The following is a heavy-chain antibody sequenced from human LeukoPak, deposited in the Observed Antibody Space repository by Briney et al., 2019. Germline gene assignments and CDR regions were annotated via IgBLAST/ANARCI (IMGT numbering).Heavy chain of an antibody. CDR1: GFTFIRYA. Sequence: GGSLRLSCADSGFTFIRYAMSLVRQAPGKGLEWVSGISDSGGSTYYADSVKGRFPISRDNSKKTLYLQMNSLRAEDTAVYYCAKEKTYDFWSGFYPFDYWGQGTLVTVSS. J-gene: IGHJ4*02. CDR2: ISDSGGST. V-gene: IGHV3-23*01. D-gene: IGHD3-3*01. CDR3: AKEKTYDFWSGFYPFDY.